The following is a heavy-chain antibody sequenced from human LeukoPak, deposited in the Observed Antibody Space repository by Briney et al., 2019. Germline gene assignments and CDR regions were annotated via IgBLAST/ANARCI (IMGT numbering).Heavy chain of an antibody. D-gene: IGHD4-23*01. CDR1: GFTFSSYW. CDR2: IKQDGSEK. Sequence: GGSLRLSCAASGFTFSSYWMSWVRQAPGEGLEWVAKIKQDGSEKYYVDSVKGRFTISRDNAKNSLYLQMNSLRAEDTAVYYCARLVSGNYYFDYWGQGTLVTVSS. CDR3: ARLVSGNYYFDY. V-gene: IGHV3-7*04. J-gene: IGHJ4*02.